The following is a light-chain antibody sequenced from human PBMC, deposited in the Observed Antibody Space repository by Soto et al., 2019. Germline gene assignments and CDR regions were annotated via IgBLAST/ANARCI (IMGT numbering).Light chain of an antibody. CDR3: AAWDDSLNGGV. Sequence: QSVLTQPPSASGTPGQRVTISCSGGSSNIGSYSVNWYQQLPGTAPKLLIYKNNQRPSGVPDRFSGSKSGTSASLAISGLQSEDEADYYCAAWDDSLNGGVFGGGTQLTVL. J-gene: IGLJ2*01. V-gene: IGLV1-44*01. CDR1: SSNIGSYS. CDR2: KNN.